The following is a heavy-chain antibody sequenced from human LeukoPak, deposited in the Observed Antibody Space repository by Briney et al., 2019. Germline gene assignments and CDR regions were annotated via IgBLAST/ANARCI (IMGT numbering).Heavy chain of an antibody. CDR1: GGSISSSSYY. D-gene: IGHD3-9*01. CDR2: IYYSGST. CDR3: ARRIAYYDILELVPSPFDP. J-gene: IGHJ5*02. V-gene: IGHV4-39*01. Sequence: PSETLSLTCTVSGGSISSSSYYWGWIRQPPGKGLEWIGSIYYSGSTYYNPSLKSRVTISVDTSKNQFSLKLSSVTAADTAVYYCARRIAYYDILELVPSPFDPWGQGTLVTVSP.